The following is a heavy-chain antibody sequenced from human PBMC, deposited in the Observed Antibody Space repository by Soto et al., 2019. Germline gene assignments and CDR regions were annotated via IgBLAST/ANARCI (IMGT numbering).Heavy chain of an antibody. D-gene: IGHD3-22*01. CDR3: AKVSSDSLNMIVVVSGFHY. CDR2: ISGSGGIT. V-gene: IGHV3-23*01. CDR1: GFTCSSYA. J-gene: IGHJ4*02. Sequence: GWSLRLSCAASGFTCSSYAMSWVRQAPGKGLEWVSAISGSGGITYYADSVKGRFTISRDNSKNTLYLQMNSLRAEDTAVYYCAKVSSDSLNMIVVVSGFHYWGQGTLVTVSS.